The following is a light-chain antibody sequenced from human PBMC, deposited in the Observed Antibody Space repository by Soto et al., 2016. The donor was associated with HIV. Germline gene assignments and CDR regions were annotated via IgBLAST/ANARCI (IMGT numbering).Light chain of an antibody. V-gene: IGKV1-39*01. J-gene: IGKJ1*01. CDR3: QHKTT. CDR2: SAS. CDR1: QSIDDY. Sequence: RLTQSPAFLSASVGDRLTLTCRASQSIDDYLNWYQQKPGKTPDLLIYSASSLQSGVPSRFSGRGSGTDFTLTISHLQPEDFATYYCQHKTTFGQGTKVEIK.